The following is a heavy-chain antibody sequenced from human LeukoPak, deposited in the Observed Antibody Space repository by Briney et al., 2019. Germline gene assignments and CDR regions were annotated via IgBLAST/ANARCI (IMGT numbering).Heavy chain of an antibody. Sequence: SETLSLTCTVSGDSISSGGYYWSWIRQHPGKGLEWIGYIYYSGSTYYNPSLQSRVTISVDTSNNQFSLSLSSVTAADTAVYYCARSDRGYNYASDYWGQGTLVSVSS. V-gene: IGHV4-31*03. CDR3: ARSDRGYNYASDY. D-gene: IGHD5-18*01. CDR2: IYYSGST. CDR1: GDSISSGGYY. J-gene: IGHJ4*02.